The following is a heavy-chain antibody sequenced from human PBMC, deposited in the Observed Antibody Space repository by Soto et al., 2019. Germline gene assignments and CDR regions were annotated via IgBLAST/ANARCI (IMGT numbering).Heavy chain of an antibody. CDR3: ATQRGDYEGALDY. J-gene: IGHJ4*02. CDR1: GYTFTGYY. V-gene: IGHV1-2*04. Sequence: QVQLVQSGAEVKKPGASVKVSCKASGYTFTGYYMHWVRQAPGQGLEWMGWINPNSGGTNYAQKFQGWVTMTRDPSISTAYMELSRLRSDDTAVYYCATQRGDYEGALDYWGQGTLVTVSS. D-gene: IGHD4-17*01. CDR2: INPNSGGT.